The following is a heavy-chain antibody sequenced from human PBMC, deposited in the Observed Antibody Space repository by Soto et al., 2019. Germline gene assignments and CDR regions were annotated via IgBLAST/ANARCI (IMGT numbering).Heavy chain of an antibody. J-gene: IGHJ6*02. V-gene: IGHV4-31*03. Sequence: KPSETLSLTCTVSGGSISSGGYYWSWIRQHPGKGLEWIGYIYYSGSTYYNPSLKSRVTISVDTSKNQFSLKLSSVTAADTAVYYCARGSYYYYYGMDVWGQGTTVTVSS. CDR1: GGSISSGGYY. CDR2: IYYSGST. CDR3: ARGSYYYYYGMDV.